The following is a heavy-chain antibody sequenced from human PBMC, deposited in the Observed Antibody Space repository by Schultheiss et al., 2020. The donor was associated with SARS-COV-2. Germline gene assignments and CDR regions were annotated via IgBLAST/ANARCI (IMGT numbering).Heavy chain of an antibody. CDR3: ASALRATVVTAMGDAFDI. V-gene: IGHV1-69*05. D-gene: IGHD2-21*02. CDR1: GGTFSSYA. Sequence: SVKVSCKASGGTFSSYAISWVRQAPGQGLEWMGGIIPIFGTANYAQKFQGRVTMTRDTSTSTVYMELSSLRSEDTAVYYCASALRATVVTAMGDAFDIWGQGTMVTVSS. J-gene: IGHJ3*02. CDR2: IIPIFGTA.